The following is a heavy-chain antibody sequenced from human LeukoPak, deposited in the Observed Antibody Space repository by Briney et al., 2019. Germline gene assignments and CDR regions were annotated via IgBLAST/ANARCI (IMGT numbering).Heavy chain of an antibody. CDR3: ARDLDDILTSLYYYGMDV. J-gene: IGHJ6*02. V-gene: IGHV3-30*04. Sequence: GGSLRLSCAASGFTFSSYAMHWVRQAPGKGLEWVAVIKYDGSGKSYADSVKGRFTISRDNSKNTLYLQMNSLRAEDTAVYYCARDLDDILTSLYYYGMDVWGQGTTVTVSS. D-gene: IGHD3-9*01. CDR2: IKYDGSGK. CDR1: GFTFSSYA.